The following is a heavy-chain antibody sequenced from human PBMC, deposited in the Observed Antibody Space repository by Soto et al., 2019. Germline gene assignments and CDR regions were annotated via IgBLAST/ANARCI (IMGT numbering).Heavy chain of an antibody. CDR2: FYYSGST. D-gene: IGHD6-19*01. J-gene: IGHJ4*02. CDR1: GGSVSSGRFY. V-gene: IGHV4-61*01. Sequence: QVQLQESGPGLVKPSETLSLTCTVSGGSVSSGRFYWSWSRQPPGKGLEWIGYFYYSGSTKYNPSLRSRVTISVDTSKNQFSLKLTSVTAADTALYYCARSGSGSGWLGGQGTLVTVSS. CDR3: ARSGSGSGWL.